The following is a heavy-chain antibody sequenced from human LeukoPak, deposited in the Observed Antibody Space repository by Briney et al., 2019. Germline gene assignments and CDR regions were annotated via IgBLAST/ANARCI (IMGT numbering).Heavy chain of an antibody. D-gene: IGHD3-3*01. V-gene: IGHV3-11*01. CDR3: ARDNDYDFWSGYYPALDY. Sequence: PGGSLRLSCAASGFTFSDYYMSWIRQAPGKGLEWVSYISSSGSTIYYADSVKGRFTISRDNAKNSLYLQMNSLRAEDTAVYYCARDNDYDFWSGYYPALDYWGQGTLVTVSS. J-gene: IGHJ4*02. CDR2: ISSSGSTI. CDR1: GFTFSDYY.